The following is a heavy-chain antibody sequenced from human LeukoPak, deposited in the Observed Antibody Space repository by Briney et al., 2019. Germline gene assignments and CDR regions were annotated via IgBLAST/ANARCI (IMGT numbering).Heavy chain of an antibody. CDR3: ARDWGRAAAGTDY. J-gene: IGHJ4*02. CDR2: INPNSGGT. V-gene: IGHV1-2*06. D-gene: IGHD6-13*01. Sequence: GASVKVSCKASGYTFTSYGISWVRQAPGQGLEWMGRINPNSGGTNYAQKFQGRVTMTRDTSISTAYMELSRLRSDDTAVYYCARDWGRAAAGTDYWGQGTLVTVSS. CDR1: GYTFTSYG.